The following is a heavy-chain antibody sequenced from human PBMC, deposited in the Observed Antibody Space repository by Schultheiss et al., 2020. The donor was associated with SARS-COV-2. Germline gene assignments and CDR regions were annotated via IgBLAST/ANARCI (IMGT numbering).Heavy chain of an antibody. CDR1: GGSISSYY. Sequence: SETLSLTCTVSGGSISSYYWSWIRQPPGKGLEWIGRIYTSGSTNYNPSLKSRVTMSVDTSKNQFSLKLSSVTAADTAVYYCARQSSRSGYSFDYWGQGTLVTVSS. J-gene: IGHJ4*02. D-gene: IGHD3-22*01. CDR2: IYTSGST. V-gene: IGHV4-4*07. CDR3: ARQSSRSGYSFDY.